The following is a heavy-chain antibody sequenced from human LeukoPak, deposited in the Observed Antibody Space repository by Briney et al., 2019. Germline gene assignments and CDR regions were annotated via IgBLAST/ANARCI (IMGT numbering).Heavy chain of an antibody. J-gene: IGHJ4*02. Sequence: GGSLRLSCAASGFTFSNYWMAWVRQAPGKGLEWVGRIRSKTDGGTTDYSAPAKGRFTISRDDSRNTLYLQMNILKTEDTAVYYCTTEYYYDSPGVFDYWGQGTLVTVSS. V-gene: IGHV3-15*01. CDR2: IRSKTDGGTT. CDR1: GFTFSNYW. CDR3: TTEYYYDSPGVFDY. D-gene: IGHD3-22*01.